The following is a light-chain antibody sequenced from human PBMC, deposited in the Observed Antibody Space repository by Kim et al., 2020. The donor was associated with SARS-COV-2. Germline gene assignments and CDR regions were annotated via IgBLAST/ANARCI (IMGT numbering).Light chain of an antibody. CDR3: REHNGFPPT. CDR1: QGIRND. CDR2: SAS. J-gene: IGKJ1*01. V-gene: IGKV1-17*01. Sequence: ASVGDRVAITCRASQGIRNDLGWYQQRPGKAPKRLIYSASTLQSEVPSRCSGSGSGTEFTLTISSLQPEDFATYYCREHNGFPPTVGQGTKVEIK.